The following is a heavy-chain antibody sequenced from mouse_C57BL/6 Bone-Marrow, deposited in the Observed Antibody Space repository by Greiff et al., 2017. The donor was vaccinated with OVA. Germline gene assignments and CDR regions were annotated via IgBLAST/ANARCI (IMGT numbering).Heavy chain of an antibody. CDR3: ARDAGTRNAMDY. J-gene: IGHJ4*01. Sequence: DVMLVESGGGLVQSGRSLRLSCATSGFTFSDFYMEWVRQAPGKGLEWIAASRNKANDYTTEYSASVKGRFIVSRDTSQSILYLQMNALRAEDTAIYYCARDAGTRNAMDYWGQGTSVTVSS. V-gene: IGHV7-1*01. D-gene: IGHD4-1*01. CDR2: SRNKANDYTT. CDR1: GFTFSDFY.